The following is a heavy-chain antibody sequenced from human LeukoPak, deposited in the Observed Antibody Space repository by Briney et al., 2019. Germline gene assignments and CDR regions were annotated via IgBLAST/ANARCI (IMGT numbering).Heavy chain of an antibody. CDR1: GFTFSSYA. CDR3: AKHVLMVYTRSYYYYGMDV. CDR2: ISGSGGST. Sequence: GGSLRLSCAASGFTFSSYAMSWVRQAPGKGLEWVSAISGSGGSTYYADSVKGRFTISRDNSKNTLYLQMNSLRAEDTAVYYCAKHVLMVYTRSYYYYGMDVWGQGTTVTVSS. D-gene: IGHD2-8*01. V-gene: IGHV3-23*01. J-gene: IGHJ6*02.